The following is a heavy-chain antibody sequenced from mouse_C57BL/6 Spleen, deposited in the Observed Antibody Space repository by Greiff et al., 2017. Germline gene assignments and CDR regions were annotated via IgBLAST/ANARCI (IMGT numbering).Heavy chain of an antibody. CDR2: INPSNGGT. J-gene: IGHJ2*01. Sequence: QVHVKQPGTELVKPGASVKLSCKASGYTFTSYWMHWVKQRPGKGLEWIGNINPSNGGTNYNEKIKSKATLTVDKASSTAYMQLSSLTSEDSAVYYCARGPNWVFDYWGQGTTLTVSS. V-gene: IGHV1-53*01. CDR3: ARGPNWVFDY. D-gene: IGHD4-1*02. CDR1: GYTFTSYW.